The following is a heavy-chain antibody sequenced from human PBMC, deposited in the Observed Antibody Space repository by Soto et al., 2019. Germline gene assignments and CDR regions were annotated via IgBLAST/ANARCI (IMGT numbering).Heavy chain of an antibody. V-gene: IGHV5-51*01. CDR1: GDKCSTHC. CDR3: ARPLSYDFWSGSFV. D-gene: IGHD3-3*01. CDR2: IYPGDSDT. J-gene: IGHJ6*02. Sequence: GESLRIPWKGAGDKCSTHCSGLVRQMQGKGLEWMGIIYPGDSDTRYSPSFQGQVTISADKSISTAYLQWSSLKASDTAIYYCARPLSYDFWSGSFVWGQGTTVTVSS.